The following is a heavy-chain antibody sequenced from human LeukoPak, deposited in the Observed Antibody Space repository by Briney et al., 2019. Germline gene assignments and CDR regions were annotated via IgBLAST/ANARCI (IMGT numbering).Heavy chain of an antibody. J-gene: IGHJ4*02. CDR3: ARRGSSGWSDY. CDR1: GYTFTSYY. V-gene: IGHV1-46*01. D-gene: IGHD6-19*01. CDR2: IDPSGGST. Sequence: GVSVKVSCKASGYTFTSYYMHWVRQAPGQGLEWMGIIDPSGGSTSYAQKFQGRVTMTRDTSTSTVYMELSSLRSEDTAVYYCARRGSSGWSDYWGQGTLVTVSS.